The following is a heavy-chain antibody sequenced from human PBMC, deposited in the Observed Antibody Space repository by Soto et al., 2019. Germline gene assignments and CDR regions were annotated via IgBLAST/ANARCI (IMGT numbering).Heavy chain of an antibody. J-gene: IGHJ6*02. D-gene: IGHD3-9*01. Sequence: QVQLVQSGAEVKKPGSPVKLSCEASGGTFSNFAVSWVRQAPGQGLEWMGGIIPVFGSANYAQKFQGRVRITAAASTNTAYLKLPSLRSEDTAVYYCARIRYFDRTTHYCGMDVWGQGTTVSVS. CDR1: GGTFSNFA. CDR3: ARIRYFDRTTHYCGMDV. CDR2: IIPVFGSA. V-gene: IGHV1-69*01.